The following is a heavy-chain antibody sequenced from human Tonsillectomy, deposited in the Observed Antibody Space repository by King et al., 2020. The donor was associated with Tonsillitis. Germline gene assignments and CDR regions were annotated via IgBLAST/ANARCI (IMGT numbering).Heavy chain of an antibody. J-gene: IGHJ4*02. Sequence: QLQESGPGLVKPSETLSLTCTVSGGSISSYYRSWIRQPPGKGLEWIGYIYYSGSTNYNPSLKSRVTISVDTSKNQFSLKLNSVTAADTAVYYCARRNYYDSSGYPYFDYWGQGTLVTVSS. CDR2: IYYSGST. D-gene: IGHD3-22*01. CDR3: ARRNYYDSSGYPYFDY. CDR1: GGSISSYY. V-gene: IGHV4-59*08.